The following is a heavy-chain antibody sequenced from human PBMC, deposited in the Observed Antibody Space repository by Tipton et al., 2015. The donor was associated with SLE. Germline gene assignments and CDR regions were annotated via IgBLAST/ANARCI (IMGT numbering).Heavy chain of an antibody. Sequence: TLSLTCTVSGGSISSSSHYWGWIRQPPGKGLEWIGSIYYSGSTYYNPSLKSRVTISVDTSKNRFSLNLSSVTAADSAVYYCARYELWFGNYYWGQGTLVTVSS. CDR1: GGSISSSSHY. CDR3: ARYELWFGNYY. CDR2: IYYSGST. D-gene: IGHD3-10*01. V-gene: IGHV4-39*01. J-gene: IGHJ4*02.